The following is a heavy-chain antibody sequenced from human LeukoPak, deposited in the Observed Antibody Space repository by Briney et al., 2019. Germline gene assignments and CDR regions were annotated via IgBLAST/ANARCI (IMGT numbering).Heavy chain of an antibody. CDR2: ITGSGGIT. Sequence: SGGSLRLSCAASGFTFSSYAMSWVRQAPGKGLEWVSVITGSGGITYYADSVKGRFTISRDNSKNTVYLQMNSLRAEDTAVYYCAKDFLSTGGSIIWGRGTLVTVSS. CDR1: GFTFSSYA. V-gene: IGHV3-23*01. CDR3: AKDFLSTGGSII. D-gene: IGHD2-15*01. J-gene: IGHJ4*02.